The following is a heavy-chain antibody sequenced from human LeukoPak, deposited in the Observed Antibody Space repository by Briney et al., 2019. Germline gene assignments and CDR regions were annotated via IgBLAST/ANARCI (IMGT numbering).Heavy chain of an antibody. J-gene: IGHJ4*02. V-gene: IGHV3-30*02. CDR3: AKIPPVYYTGSGSFADY. D-gene: IGHD3-10*01. CDR2: TLYDGINT. Sequence: GGSLRLSCAASGFTFSSYGLHWVRQAPGKGLEWGAFTLYDGINTYYADSVKGRFTISRDNSKNTMYLQMDSLRDDDTAVYYCAKIPPVYYTGSGSFADYWGQGTLVTVSS. CDR1: GFTFSSYG.